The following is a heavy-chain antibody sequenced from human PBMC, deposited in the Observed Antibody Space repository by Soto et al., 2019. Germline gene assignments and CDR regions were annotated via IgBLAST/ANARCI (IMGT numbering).Heavy chain of an antibody. J-gene: IGHJ6*02. Sequence: PGGSLRLSCVASGFTFSSYWIHWVRQAPGKGLVWVSRINTDGSSTSYADSVKGRFTIARDNAKNTLFLQMNSLRAEDTAVYYCARNLIYYDSGSYLVYGMDVWGQGTTVTVSS. CDR3: ARNLIYYDSGSYLVYGMDV. CDR1: GFTFSSYW. V-gene: IGHV3-74*01. D-gene: IGHD3-22*01. CDR2: INTDGSST.